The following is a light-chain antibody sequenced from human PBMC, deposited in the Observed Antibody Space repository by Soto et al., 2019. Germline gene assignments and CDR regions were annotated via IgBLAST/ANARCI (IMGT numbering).Light chain of an antibody. J-gene: IGKJ1*01. CDR2: AAY. Sequence: AIRMTQSPSSLSASTGDRVTITCRASQGIRSYLAWYQQKPGKAPKLLISAAYNLQSGVPSRFSGSGSGTEFTLTIRCLQSEDFATYSCQQYYSYPRTLGQGTKVDTK. CDR3: QQYYSYPRT. CDR1: QGIRSY. V-gene: IGKV1-8*01.